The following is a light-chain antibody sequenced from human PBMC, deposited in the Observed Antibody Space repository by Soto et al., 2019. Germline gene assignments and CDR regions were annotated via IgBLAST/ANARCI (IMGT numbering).Light chain of an antibody. CDR1: SSDVGGYIY. CDR2: DVT. Sequence: QSVLTQPASVSGSPGQSITISCTGTSSDVGGYIYVSWYQQHPGKAPKLMIYDVTSRPSGVSYRFSGSKSGNTASLTISGLQDEEEADYYCSSYKTSSSYLFGTGTKVTV. J-gene: IGLJ1*01. CDR3: SSYKTSSSYL. V-gene: IGLV2-14*01.